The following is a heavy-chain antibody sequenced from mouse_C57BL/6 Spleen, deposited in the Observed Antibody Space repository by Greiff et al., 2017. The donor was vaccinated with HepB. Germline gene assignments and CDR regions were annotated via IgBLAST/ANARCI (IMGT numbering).Heavy chain of an antibody. Sequence: VKLMESGAELARPGASVKLSCKASGYTFTSYGISWVKQRTGQGLEWIGEIYPRSGNTYYNEKFKGKATLTADKSSSTAYMELRSLTSEDSAVYFCARSGYYGNYDWFAYWGQGTLVTVSA. D-gene: IGHD2-1*01. CDR3: ARSGYYGNYDWFAY. J-gene: IGHJ3*01. V-gene: IGHV1-81*01. CDR2: IYPRSGNT. CDR1: GYTFTSYG.